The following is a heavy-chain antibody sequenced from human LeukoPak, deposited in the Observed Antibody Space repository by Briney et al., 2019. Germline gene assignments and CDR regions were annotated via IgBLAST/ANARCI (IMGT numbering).Heavy chain of an antibody. CDR3: ARDRRYFDWSRRTDYYYGMDV. D-gene: IGHD3-9*01. V-gene: IGHV3-30*04. Sequence: RGSLRLSCAASGFTFSSYAMHWVRQAPGKGLEWVAVISYDGSNKYYADSVKGRFTISRDNSKNTLYLQMNSLRAEDTAVYYCARDRRYFDWSRRTDYYYGMDVWGKGTTVTVSS. CDR2: ISYDGSNK. CDR1: GFTFSSYA. J-gene: IGHJ6*04.